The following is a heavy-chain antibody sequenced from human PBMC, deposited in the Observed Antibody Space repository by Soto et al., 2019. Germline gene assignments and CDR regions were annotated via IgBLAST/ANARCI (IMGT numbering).Heavy chain of an antibody. J-gene: IGHJ6*02. CDR1: GEKCTNWW. D-gene: IGHD1-26*01. Sequence: PCEPRKIACRGAGEKCTNWWVIWVRQMPGKGLEWMGKIDPTESHTKYSPSFQGHVTISVDKSITTAYLQWNSLKASDAAIYYCARCAVGDYVLDASGQGTTVTVSS. CDR3: ARCAVGDYVLDA. CDR2: IDPTESHT. V-gene: IGHV5-10-1*01.